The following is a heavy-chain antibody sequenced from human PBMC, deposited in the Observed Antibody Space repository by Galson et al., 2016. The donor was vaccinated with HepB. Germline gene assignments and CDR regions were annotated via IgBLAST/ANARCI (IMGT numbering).Heavy chain of an antibody. CDR3: ARGQFSGYDYGGFDY. CDR1: GGSIGSYY. V-gene: IGHV4-59*01. Sequence: SETLSLTCTVSGGSIGSYYWSWIRQPPGKGLEWIGYIYYIGSTHYNPSLKSRVAISVDPSRNQLSLELSSVTAADTAVYYCARGQFSGYDYGGFDYWGQGTLATVSS. CDR2: IYYIGST. J-gene: IGHJ4*02. D-gene: IGHD5-12*01.